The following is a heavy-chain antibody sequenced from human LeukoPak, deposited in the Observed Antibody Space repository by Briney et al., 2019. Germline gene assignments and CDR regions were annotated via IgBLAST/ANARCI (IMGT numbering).Heavy chain of an antibody. V-gene: IGHV4-34*01. CDR2: INHSGST. J-gene: IGHJ4*02. CDR1: GDSITSYY. Sequence: SETLSLTCSVSGDSITSYYWSWIRQPPGKGLEWIGEINHSGSTNYNPSLKSRVTISFYTSKNQFSLKLSSVTAADTAVYYCARGRALFDWGQGTLVAVSS. D-gene: IGHD2-21*01. CDR3: ARGRALFD.